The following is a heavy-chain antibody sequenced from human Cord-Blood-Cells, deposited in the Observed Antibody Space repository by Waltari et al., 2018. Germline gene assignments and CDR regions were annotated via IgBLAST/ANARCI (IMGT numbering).Heavy chain of an antibody. V-gene: IGHV3-7*01. CDR3: ARSYYDSSGYFDY. CDR2: IKQDGSEK. D-gene: IGHD3-22*01. CDR1: GLPSSSSW. Sequence: VQLVVSGGGVVEPGGSLRLSCAASGLPSSSSWMSGGRQVPGKGLEWVANIKQDGSEKYYVDSVKGRFTISRDNAKNSLYLQMNSLRAEDTAVYYCARSYYDSSGYFDYWGQGTLVTVSS. J-gene: IGHJ4*02.